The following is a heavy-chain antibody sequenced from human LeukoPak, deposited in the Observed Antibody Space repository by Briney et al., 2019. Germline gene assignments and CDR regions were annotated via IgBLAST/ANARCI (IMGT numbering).Heavy chain of an antibody. V-gene: IGHV3-23*01. CDR3: AKVGSRWLVREYFDY. D-gene: IGHD5-24*01. CDR2: ISGSGGST. CDR1: GFTFSSYG. Sequence: PGGSLRLSCAASGFTFSSYGMSWVRQAPGKGLEWVSAISGSGGSTYYADSVKGRFTISRDNSKNTLYLQMNSLRAEDTAVYYCAKVGSRWLVREYFDYWGQGTLVTVSS. J-gene: IGHJ4*02.